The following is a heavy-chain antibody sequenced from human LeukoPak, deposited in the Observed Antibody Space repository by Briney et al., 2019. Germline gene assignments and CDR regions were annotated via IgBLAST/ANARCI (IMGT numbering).Heavy chain of an antibody. CDR1: GFTIENHV. Sequence: GRSLRLSCEASGFTIENHVMTWVRQAPGKGPEWVASQSGSGHNTYYSGSVRGRFAISRDNSKNTVFLQMNSLRVEDTAIYYCATDWTLRGVPTFFDPWGQGTVVSVSS. V-gene: IGHV3-23*01. D-gene: IGHD3-10*01. J-gene: IGHJ5*02. CDR2: QSGSGHNT. CDR3: ATDWTLRGVPTFFDP.